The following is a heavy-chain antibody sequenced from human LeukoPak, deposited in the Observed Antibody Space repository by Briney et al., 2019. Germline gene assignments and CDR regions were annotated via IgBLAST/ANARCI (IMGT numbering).Heavy chain of an antibody. Sequence: PGRSLRLSCAASGFTFDDYAMHWVRQAPGKGLEWVSGISWNSGTIGYGDSLKGRFTISRDNAKNSLYLQMNSLRAEDTALYYCATEGSFDYWGQGTLVTVSS. CDR1: GFTFDDYA. CDR2: ISWNSGTI. J-gene: IGHJ4*02. CDR3: ATEGSFDY. V-gene: IGHV3-9*01. D-gene: IGHD2-21*02.